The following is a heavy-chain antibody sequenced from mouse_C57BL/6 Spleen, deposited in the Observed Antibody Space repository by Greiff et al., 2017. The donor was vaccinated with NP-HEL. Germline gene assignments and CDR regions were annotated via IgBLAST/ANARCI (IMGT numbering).Heavy chain of an antibody. CDR2: IDPETGGT. CDR3: TRSKGFDYYGSSIMDY. Sequence: QVQLQQSGAELVRPGASVTLSCKASGYTFTDYEMHWVKQTPVHGLEWIGAIDPETGGTAYNQKFKGKAILTADKSSSTAYMELRSLTSEDSAVYYCTRSKGFDYYGSSIMDYWGQGTSVTVSS. J-gene: IGHJ4*01. D-gene: IGHD1-1*01. CDR1: GYTFTDYE. V-gene: IGHV1-15*01.